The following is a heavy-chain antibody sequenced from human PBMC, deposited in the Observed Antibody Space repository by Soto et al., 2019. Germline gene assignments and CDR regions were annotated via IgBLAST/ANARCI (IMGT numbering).Heavy chain of an antibody. V-gene: IGHV4-34*01. CDR3: ARGRHYYDSSGYLY. D-gene: IGHD3-22*01. J-gene: IGHJ4*02. CDR1: GYSINSGYY. CDR2: INHSGST. Sequence: SETLSLTCDVSGYSINSGYYWSWIRQPPGKGLEWIGEINHSGSTNYHPSLKSRVTISVDTSKNQFSLKLSSVTAADTAVSYCARGRHYYDSSGYLYWGQGTLGTVSS.